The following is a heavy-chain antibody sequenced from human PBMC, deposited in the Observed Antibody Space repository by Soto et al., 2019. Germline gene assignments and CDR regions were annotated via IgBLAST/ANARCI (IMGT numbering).Heavy chain of an antibody. CDR1: GYKFTSSW. CDR2: IFPSDSDT. Sequence: GESLKISCRTSGYKFTSSWIAWVRQMPGKGLEWMGIIFPSDSDTRYSPSFQGQVTISADRSTSTVFLQWASLKASDTAVYFCARKDKSGYFNWFGTWGQGTLVTVSS. J-gene: IGHJ5*02. V-gene: IGHV5-51*01. D-gene: IGHD3-22*01. CDR3: ARKDKSGYFNWFGT.